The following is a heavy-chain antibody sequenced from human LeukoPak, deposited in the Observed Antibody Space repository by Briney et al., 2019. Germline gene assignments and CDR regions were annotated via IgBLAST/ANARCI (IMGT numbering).Heavy chain of an antibody. J-gene: IGHJ4*02. D-gene: IGHD6-19*01. CDR1: GFTFSSYW. V-gene: IGHV3-74*01. Sequence: GGSLRLSCAASGFTFSSYWMHWVRQAPGKGLVWVSRINSDGSSTSYTDSVKGRFTISRDNAKNTLYLQMNSLRAEDTAVYYCARAYSSGWLHLDYWGQGTLVTVSS. CDR3: ARAYSSGWLHLDY. CDR2: INSDGSST.